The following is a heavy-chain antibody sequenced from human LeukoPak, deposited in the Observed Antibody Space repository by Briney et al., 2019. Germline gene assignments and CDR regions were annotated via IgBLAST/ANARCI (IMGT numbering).Heavy chain of an antibody. V-gene: IGHV3-74*01. CDR3: ARGGFCSGGSCPVDYYYYMDV. J-gene: IGHJ6*03. D-gene: IGHD2-15*01. CDR1: GFTFSNYW. Sequence: GSLRLSCAASGFTFSNYWTHWVRQAPGKGLVWVSRINSDGSSTSYADSVKGRFTISRDNAKNTLYLQLNSLRAEDTAVYYCARGGFCSGGSCPVDYYYYMDVWGKGTTVTVSS. CDR2: INSDGSST.